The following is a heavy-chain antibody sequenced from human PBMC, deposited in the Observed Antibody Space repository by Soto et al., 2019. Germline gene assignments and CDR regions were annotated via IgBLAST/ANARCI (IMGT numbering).Heavy chain of an antibody. D-gene: IGHD6-13*01. CDR3: ARGFAIAWYTYYFDY. CDR1: GASISGYH. J-gene: IGHJ4*02. V-gene: IGHV4-59*08. CDR2: ISYSGAT. Sequence: QVQLQESGPGLVKPSETLSLTCTVSGASISGYHWSWIRQPPGKGLECLGYISYSGATNYNPSLQSRVPLSIDTSKNQFSLQLNSVTAAHTAVYYCARGFAIAWYTYYFDYWGQGPLVTVSS.